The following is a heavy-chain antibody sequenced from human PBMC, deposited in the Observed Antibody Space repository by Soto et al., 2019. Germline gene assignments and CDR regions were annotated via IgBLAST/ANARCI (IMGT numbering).Heavy chain of an antibody. CDR2: IYSGGPT. CDR3: ARAQSSGGWLAVLNI. D-gene: IGHD6-19*01. V-gene: IGHV3-66*01. Sequence: EVQLVESGGGLVQPGGSLRLSCAASGFTVSTNYMSWVRQAPGKGLEWVSLIYSGGPTYYADSVKGRFSISRDSSKNTCYLKMNGLGAEDRVVYYCARAQSSGGWLAVLNIGGQGTMVTVSS. J-gene: IGHJ3*02. CDR1: GFTVSTNY.